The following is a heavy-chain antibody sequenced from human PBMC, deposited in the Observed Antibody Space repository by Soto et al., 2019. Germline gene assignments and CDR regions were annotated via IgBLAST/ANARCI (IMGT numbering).Heavy chain of an antibody. J-gene: IGHJ6*02. D-gene: IGHD2-21*01. CDR2: IIPGFASP. Sequence: QVLLVQSGAEVKKPGSSMKVSCKTSGGTFNSFAISWVRLVPGLGLEWMGVIIPGFASPTYAQTLQGRVSITADESTTSAYMELSSLRSEDTAVYYCARDRVMRGNSYYYGMDVWGQGTTVTVSS. CDR3: ARDRVMRGNSYYYGMDV. CDR1: GGTFNSFA. V-gene: IGHV1-69*12.